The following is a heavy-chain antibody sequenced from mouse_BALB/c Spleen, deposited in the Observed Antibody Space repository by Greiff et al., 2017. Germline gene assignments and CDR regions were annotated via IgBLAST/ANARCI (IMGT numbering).Heavy chain of an antibody. V-gene: IGHV3-2*02. CDR1: GYSITSDYA. D-gene: IGHD2-10*02. CDR3: ARGDGYGNFAY. CDR2: ISYSGST. J-gene: IGHJ3*01. Sequence: EVQLQESGPGLVKPSQSLSLTCTVTGYSITSDYAWNWIRQFPGNKLEWMGYISYSGSTSYNPSLKSRISITRDTSKNQFFLQLNSVTTEDTATYYCARGDGYGNFAYWGQGTLVTVSA.